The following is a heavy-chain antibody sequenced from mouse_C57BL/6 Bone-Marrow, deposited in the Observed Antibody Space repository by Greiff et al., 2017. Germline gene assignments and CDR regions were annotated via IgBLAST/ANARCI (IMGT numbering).Heavy chain of an antibody. CDR3: AREDDGYYPDY. J-gene: IGHJ2*01. D-gene: IGHD2-3*01. CDR2: IDPSDSYT. CDR1: GYTFTSYW. Sequence: VKLVESGAELVMPGASVKLSCKASGYTFTSYWMHWVKQRPGQGLEWIGEIDPSDSYTNYNQKFKGKSTLTVDKSSSTAYMQLSSLTSEDSAVYYCAREDDGYYPDYWGQGTTLTVSS. V-gene: IGHV1-69*01.